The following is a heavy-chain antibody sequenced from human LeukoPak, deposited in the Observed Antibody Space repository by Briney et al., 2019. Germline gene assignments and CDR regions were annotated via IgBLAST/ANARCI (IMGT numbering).Heavy chain of an antibody. CDR1: GFTIRSYS. CDR2: ISSTSGTI. D-gene: IGHD2-2*01. J-gene: IGHJ3*02. CDR3: ARELVVPAAISSYDAFDI. V-gene: IGHV3-48*04. Sequence: PGGSLRLSCVASGFTIRSYSMNWVRQPPGKGLEWVSYISSTSGTIYYADSMKGRFTISRDNAKNSLYLQMNGLRAEDTAVYYCARELVVPAAISSYDAFDIWGQGTMVTVSS.